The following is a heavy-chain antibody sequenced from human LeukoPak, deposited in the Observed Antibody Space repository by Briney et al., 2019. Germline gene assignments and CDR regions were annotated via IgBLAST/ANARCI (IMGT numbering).Heavy chain of an antibody. CDR2: INSDGSST. CDR3: ARGGYCSGGSCYPRSNWFDP. CDR1: GFTFSNFW. Sequence: GGSLRLSCAASGFTFSNFWMHWVRQTPGKGLVWVSRINSDGSSTSYADSVKGRFTISRDNAKNSLYLQTNSLRAEDTAVYYCARGGYCSGGSCYPRSNWFDPWGQGTLVTVSS. V-gene: IGHV3-74*01. J-gene: IGHJ5*02. D-gene: IGHD2-15*01.